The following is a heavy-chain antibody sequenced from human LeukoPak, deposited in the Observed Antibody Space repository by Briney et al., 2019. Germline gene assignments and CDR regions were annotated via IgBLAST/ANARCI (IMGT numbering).Heavy chain of an antibody. CDR2: INHSGST. J-gene: IGHJ4*02. D-gene: IGHD5-18*01. Sequence: PSETLSLTCAVYGGSFSGYHWSWIRQPPGKGLEWIGEINHSGSTNYNPSLKSRVTISVDTSKNQFSLKLSSVTAADTAVYYCARRYSYGLFLKHWGQGTLVTVSS. CDR3: ARRYSYGLFLKH. V-gene: IGHV4-34*01. CDR1: GGSFSGYH.